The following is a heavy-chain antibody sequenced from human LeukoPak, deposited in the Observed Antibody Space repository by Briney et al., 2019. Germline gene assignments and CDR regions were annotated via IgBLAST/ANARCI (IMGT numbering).Heavy chain of an antibody. D-gene: IGHD3-10*01. CDR2: ISYDGSNK. V-gene: IGHV3-30-3*01. J-gene: IGHJ4*02. CDR1: GFTFSSYA. Sequence: PGRSLRLSCAASGFTFSSYAMHWVRQAPGKGLEWVAVISYDGSNKYYADSVKGRFTISRDNSKNTLYLQMSSLRAEDTAVYYCAKDAWRAYYGSGSYLSGFDYWGQGTLVTVSS. CDR3: AKDAWRAYYGSGSYLSGFDY.